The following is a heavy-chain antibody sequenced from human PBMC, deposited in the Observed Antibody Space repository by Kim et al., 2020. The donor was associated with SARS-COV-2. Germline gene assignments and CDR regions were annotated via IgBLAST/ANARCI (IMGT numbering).Heavy chain of an antibody. J-gene: IGHJ4*02. CDR3: ARGAGTPDY. CDR2: GST. V-gene: IGHV3-23*01. Sequence: GSTYYADSVKGRFTISRDNSKNTLDLQMNSLRAEDTAVYYCARGAGTPDYWGQGTLVTVSS. D-gene: IGHD1-1*01.